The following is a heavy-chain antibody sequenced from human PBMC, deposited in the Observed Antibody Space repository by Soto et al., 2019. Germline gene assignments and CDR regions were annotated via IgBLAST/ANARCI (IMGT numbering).Heavy chain of an antibody. CDR2: ISAHNGNT. CDR1: GYDFTTYG. D-gene: IGHD6-6*01. Sequence: QVHLVQSGAEVKKPGASVKVSCKGSGYDFTTYGITWVRQAPGQGLEWMAWISAHNGNTDYAQKLQGRVTVTRDTSTSTAYMELRSLRSDDTAGYYCARGRDGDYWGQGALVTVSS. CDR3: ARGRDGDY. J-gene: IGHJ4*02. V-gene: IGHV1-18*01.